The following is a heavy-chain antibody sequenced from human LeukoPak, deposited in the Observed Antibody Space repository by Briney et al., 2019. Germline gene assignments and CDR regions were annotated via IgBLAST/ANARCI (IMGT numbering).Heavy chain of an antibody. CDR1: GYTFTSYY. CDR3: ARERMTTVTTDYYYYMDV. J-gene: IGHJ6*03. CDR2: INPSGGST. D-gene: IGHD4-17*01. Sequence: ASVKVSCKASGYTFTSYYMHWVRQAPGQGLEWMGIINPSGGSTSYAQKFQGRVTMTRDTSTSTVYMELSSLRSEDTAVYYCARERMTTVTTDYYYYMDVWGKGTTVTVSS. V-gene: IGHV1-46*01.